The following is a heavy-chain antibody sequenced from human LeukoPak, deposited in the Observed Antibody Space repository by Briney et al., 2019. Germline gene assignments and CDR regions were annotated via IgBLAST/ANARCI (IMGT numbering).Heavy chain of an antibody. CDR2: INWNGGST. J-gene: IGHJ6*03. CDR1: GFTFDDYG. V-gene: IGHV3-20*01. CDR3: ARVAYKDYYYMDV. Sequence: GGSLRLFCAASGFTFDDYGMSWVRQAPGKGQEWVSGINWNGGSTGYADSVKGRFTNSRDNAKNSLYLQMNSLRAEDTALYDCARVAYKDYYYMDVWGKGTTVTVSS. D-gene: IGHD5-24*01.